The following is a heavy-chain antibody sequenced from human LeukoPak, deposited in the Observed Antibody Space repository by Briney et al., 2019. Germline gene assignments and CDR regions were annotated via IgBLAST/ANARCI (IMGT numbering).Heavy chain of an antibody. Sequence: PGGSLKLSCAASVLTVSGSNMLGVRGASGRAREGVGRNRGKDNSYATVYAASVKGRFTIPRDDSKNTAYLQMNSLKTDDTAVYYCARAVDYYDSSGWIWGRGTMATVSS. CDR1: VLTVSGSN. V-gene: IGHV3-73*01. J-gene: IGHJ3*02. CDR3: ARAVDYYDSSGWI. CDR2: NRGKDNSYAT. D-gene: IGHD3-22*01.